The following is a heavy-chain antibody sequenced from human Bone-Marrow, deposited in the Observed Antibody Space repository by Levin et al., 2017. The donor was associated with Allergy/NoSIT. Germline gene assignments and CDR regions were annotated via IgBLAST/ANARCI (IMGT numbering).Heavy chain of an antibody. J-gene: IGHJ5*02. CDR2: ISGSGGFT. Sequence: GGSLRLSCAASGFTFSTYDMSWVRQAPGKGLEWVSLISGSGGFTYYADSVKGRFTISRDNSKSTLYLQMNKLRAGDTAIYYCAKEGGGSPPWFDPWGQGTLVTVSS. D-gene: IGHD1-26*01. V-gene: IGHV3-23*01. CDR1: GFTFSTYD. CDR3: AKEGGGSPPWFDP.